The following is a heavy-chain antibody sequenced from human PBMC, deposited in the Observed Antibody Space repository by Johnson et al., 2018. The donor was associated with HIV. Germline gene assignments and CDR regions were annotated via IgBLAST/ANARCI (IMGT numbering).Heavy chain of an antibody. CDR3: ARELGYCSGGSCHDAFDI. J-gene: IGHJ3*02. CDR2: INWNGGRT. V-gene: IGHV3-20*04. D-gene: IGHD2-15*01. Sequence: VQLVESGGGVVRPGGSLRLSCAASGFTFDDCGMNWVRQAPGKGLEWVSGINWNGGRTGSVDSVKGRFTISRDTAKNSLYLQMNSLSAEDTALYYCARELGYCSGGSCHDAFDIWGQGTMVTVSS. CDR1: GFTFDDCG.